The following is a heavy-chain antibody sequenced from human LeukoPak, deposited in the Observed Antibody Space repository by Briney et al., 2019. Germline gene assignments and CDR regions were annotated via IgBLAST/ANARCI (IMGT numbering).Heavy chain of an antibody. CDR3: AHRHRGVASDI. Sequence: SGPTLVNPTPTLTLTCTFSGFSFSSGGVGVGWIRQPPVGALEWLGVIYENDEKLYSSSLQNRLSITKDTSRNQVVLTTANMDPVDTATYYCAHRHRGVASDIWGQGTMVTVSS. D-gene: IGHD2-15*01. V-gene: IGHV2-5*01. CDR2: IYENDEK. CDR1: GFSFSSGGVG. J-gene: IGHJ3*02.